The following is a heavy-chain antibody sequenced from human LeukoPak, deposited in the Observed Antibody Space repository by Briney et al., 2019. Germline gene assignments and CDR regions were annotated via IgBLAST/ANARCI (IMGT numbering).Heavy chain of an antibody. Sequence: GASVKVSCKASGGTFSSYAISWVRQAPGQGLEWMGGIIPIFGTANYAQKFQGRVTITADESTSTAYMELRSLRSDDTAVYYCARDVGVGATLSDYWGQGTLVTVSS. CDR1: GGTFSSYA. V-gene: IGHV1-69*13. J-gene: IGHJ4*02. CDR2: IIPIFGTA. D-gene: IGHD1-26*01. CDR3: ARDVGVGATLSDY.